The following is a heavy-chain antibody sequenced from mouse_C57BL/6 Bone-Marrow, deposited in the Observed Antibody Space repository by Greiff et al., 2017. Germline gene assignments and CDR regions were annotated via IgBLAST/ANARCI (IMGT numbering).Heavy chain of an antibody. D-gene: IGHD1-1*01. J-gene: IGHJ4*01. Sequence: EVKVEESEGGLVQPGSSMKLSCTASGFTFSDYYMAWVRQVPEKGLEWVANINYDGSSTYYLDSLKSRFIISRDNAKNILYLQMSSLKSEDTATYYCAREVNYGSSFAMDYWGQGTSVTVSS. CDR3: AREVNYGSSFAMDY. CDR2: INYDGSST. V-gene: IGHV5-16*01. CDR1: GFTFSDYY.